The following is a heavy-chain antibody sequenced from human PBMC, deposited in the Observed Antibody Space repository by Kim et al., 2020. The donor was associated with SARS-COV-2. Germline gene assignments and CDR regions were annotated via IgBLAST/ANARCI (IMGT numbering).Heavy chain of an antibody. J-gene: IGHJ6*02. CDR1: GGSISSYY. CDR2: IYYSGST. Sequence: SETLSLTCTVSGGSISSYYWSWIRQPPGKGLEWIGYIYYSGSTNYNPSLKSRVTISVDTSKNQFSLKLSSVTAADTAVYYCARQGFLSQSPDYGGKVGKHRYYYYGMDVWGQGTTVTVSS. D-gene: IGHD4-17*01. V-gene: IGHV4-59*08. CDR3: ARQGFLSQSPDYGGKVGKHRYYYYGMDV.